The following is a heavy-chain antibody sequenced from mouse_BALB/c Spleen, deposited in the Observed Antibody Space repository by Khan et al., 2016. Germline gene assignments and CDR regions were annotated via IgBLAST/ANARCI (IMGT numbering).Heavy chain of an antibody. CDR3: AIYRYYDGSSRYFDV. Sequence: QIQLVQSGPELKKPGQTVKISCKASGYTFTNYGMNWVKQAPGKGLKWMGWINTYSGESTYADDFKGRFAFSLETSANTAYLQINNLKNEDTATYFSAIYRYYDGSSRYFDVWGAGTTVTVSS. D-gene: IGHD1-1*01. CDR1: GYTFTNYG. V-gene: IGHV9-3-1*01. J-gene: IGHJ1*01. CDR2: INTYSGES.